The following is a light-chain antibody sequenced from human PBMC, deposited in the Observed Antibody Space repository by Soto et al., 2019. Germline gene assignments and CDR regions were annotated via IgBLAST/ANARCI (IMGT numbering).Light chain of an antibody. J-gene: IGKJ2*01. Sequence: DIQMTQSPSSLSASVGDRVTITCRASQGIGNYLAWYQQKPGKVPKLLIYDASTLQLGVPSRFSGSRSGTDFTLTISSLQPEDVATYFCQMYTAVPYTLGPGTKVEIK. CDR2: DAS. CDR1: QGIGNY. CDR3: QMYTAVPYT. V-gene: IGKV1-27*01.